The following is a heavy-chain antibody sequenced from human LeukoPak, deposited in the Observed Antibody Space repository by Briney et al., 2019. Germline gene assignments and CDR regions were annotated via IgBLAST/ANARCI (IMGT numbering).Heavy chain of an antibody. CDR1: SGSMTDSC. V-gene: IGHV4-59*12. CDR2: IYPDGRI. D-gene: IGHD3-22*01. CDR3: TREGYDRSGYFLDF. J-gene: IGHJ4*02. Sequence: PSETLSLTCSVSSGSMTDSCWSWFRQAPGNGFEWLGFIYPDGRIEYSPSLRSRVTFSVATSKLEATVRLSSVTASDTAVYYCTREGYDRSGYFLDFWGQGTLVTVSS.